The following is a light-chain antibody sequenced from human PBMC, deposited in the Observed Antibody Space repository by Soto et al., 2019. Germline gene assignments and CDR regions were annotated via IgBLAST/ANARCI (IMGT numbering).Light chain of an antibody. V-gene: IGKV3-20*01. CDR1: QSVISTY. Sequence: IVLTQSPGTLSLSPGERAALSCSASQSVISTYLAWYQQKPGQAPRLLIYGASSRATGIPDRFSGSGSGTDFTLTISRLEPEDFAVYYCRQYGSSPITFGQGTRLEIK. CDR3: RQYGSSPIT. CDR2: GAS. J-gene: IGKJ5*01.